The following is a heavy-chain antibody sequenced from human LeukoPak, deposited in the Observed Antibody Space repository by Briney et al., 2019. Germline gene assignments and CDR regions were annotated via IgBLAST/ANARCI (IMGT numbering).Heavy chain of an antibody. CDR3: ATTPDDFWSGYLPNLSR. CDR1: GYTLTELS. CDR2: FDPEDGET. Sequence: ASVKVSCTVSGYTLTELSMHWVRQAPGKGLEWMGGFDPEDGETIYARKFQGRVTMTEDTSTDTAYMELSSLRSEDTAVYYCATTPDDFWSGYLPNLSRWGQGTLVTVSS. J-gene: IGHJ4*02. V-gene: IGHV1-24*01. D-gene: IGHD3-3*01.